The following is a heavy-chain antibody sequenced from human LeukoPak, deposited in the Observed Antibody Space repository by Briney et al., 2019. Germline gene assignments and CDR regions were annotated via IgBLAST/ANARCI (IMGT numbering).Heavy chain of an antibody. V-gene: IGHV3-66*01. CDR1: GFTIGDYG. Sequence: AGSLRLSCTASGFTIGDYGMSWVRQGQGQGLEWVSVIYNGGGTYYTDSVKGRFTISRDDAKATVFLQMNSLRAEDTAVYFCVRNLRCCSNGVCSPWGQGTLVTVSS. CDR2: IYNGGGT. D-gene: IGHD2-8*01. CDR3: VRNLRCCSNGVCSP. J-gene: IGHJ4*02.